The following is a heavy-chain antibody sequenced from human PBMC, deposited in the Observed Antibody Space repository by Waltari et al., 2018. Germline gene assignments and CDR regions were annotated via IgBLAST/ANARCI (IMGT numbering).Heavy chain of an antibody. Sequence: QLQLQESGPGLVKRSETLSLTCIVSSGSISSRIYYWGWIRQPPGKGLEWIGSIYYSGSTRYNPSLKSRVSVSVETSKNQFSLKLNYVTAADTAVYYCARVPDNYGHYYMDVWGKGTTVT. D-gene: IGHD5-18*01. J-gene: IGHJ6*03. CDR1: SGSISSRIYY. CDR2: IYYSGST. V-gene: IGHV4-39*07. CDR3: ARVPDNYGHYYMDV.